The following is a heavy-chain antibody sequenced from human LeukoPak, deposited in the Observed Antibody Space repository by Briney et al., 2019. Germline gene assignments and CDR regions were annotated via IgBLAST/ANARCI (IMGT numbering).Heavy chain of an antibody. CDR2: INPNSGGT. CDR3: ARERPTIAARSSNWFDP. D-gene: IGHD6-6*01. V-gene: IGHV1-18*01. J-gene: IGHJ5*02. Sequence: ASVKVSCKASGYTFTSYGISWVRQAPGQGLEWMGRINPNSGGTNYAQKFQGRVTMTRDTSTSSVYMELSSLRSEDTAVYYCARERPTIAARSSNWFDPWGQGTLVTVSS. CDR1: GYTFTSYG.